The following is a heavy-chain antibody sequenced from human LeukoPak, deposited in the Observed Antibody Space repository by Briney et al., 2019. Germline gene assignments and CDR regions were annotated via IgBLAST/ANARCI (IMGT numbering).Heavy chain of an antibody. CDR1: GGTFSSYA. CDR2: IIPIFGTA. D-gene: IGHD5-18*01. CDR3: VRDLDTTMAARYLFES. J-gene: IGHJ4*02. V-gene: IGHV1-69*05. Sequence: GASVKVSCKASGGTFSSYAISWVRQAPGQGLEWMGGIIPIFGTANYAQKLQGRVTMTTDTSTTTVYMEVRSLRSDDTAVYYCVRDLDTTMAARYLFESWGQGTLVTVSS.